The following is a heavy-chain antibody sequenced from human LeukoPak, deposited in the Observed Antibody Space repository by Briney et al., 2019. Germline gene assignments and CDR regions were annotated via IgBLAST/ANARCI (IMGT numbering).Heavy chain of an antibody. CDR2: IRSDGSIK. V-gene: IGHV3-30*02. Sequence: GGPLRLPCAASGFSNYTMHWVRQAPGKGLEWVAFIRSDGSIKYYADSVKGRFTISRDNSKNTLYLQMNSLRAADTAVYYCAKEGDWNDVTLMDVWGKGTTVTISS. CDR1: GFSNYT. J-gene: IGHJ6*03. CDR3: AKEGDWNDVTLMDV. D-gene: IGHD1-1*01.